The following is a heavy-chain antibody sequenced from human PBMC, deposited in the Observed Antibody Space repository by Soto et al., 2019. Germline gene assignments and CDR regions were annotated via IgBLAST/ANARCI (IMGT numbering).Heavy chain of an antibody. CDR3: ARENDYGGKNYYGMDV. Sequence: QVQLVQSGAEVKKPGASVKVSCKASGYTFTSYYMHWVRQAPGQGLESMGIINPSGGSTSYAQKFQGRVTMTRDTSTSTVYMELSSLRSEDTAVYYCARENDYGGKNYYGMDVWGQGTTVTVSS. J-gene: IGHJ6*02. CDR2: INPSGGST. V-gene: IGHV1-46*01. D-gene: IGHD4-17*01. CDR1: GYTFTSYY.